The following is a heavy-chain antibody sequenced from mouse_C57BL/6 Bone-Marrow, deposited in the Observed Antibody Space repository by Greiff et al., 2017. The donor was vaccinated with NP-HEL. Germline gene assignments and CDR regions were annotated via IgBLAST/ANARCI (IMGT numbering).Heavy chain of an antibody. Sequence: QVQLQQPGAELVKPGASVKVSCKASGYTFTSYWMHWVKPRPGQGLEWIGRIHPSDSDTNYNQQFKGKATLPVDKSSSTAYMQLSSLTSEDSAVYYSSDYDLYYAMGYWGQGTSVTVSS. J-gene: IGHJ4*01. V-gene: IGHV1-74*01. CDR2: IHPSDSDT. D-gene: IGHD2-4*01. CDR1: GYTFTSYW. CDR3: SDYDLYYAMGY.